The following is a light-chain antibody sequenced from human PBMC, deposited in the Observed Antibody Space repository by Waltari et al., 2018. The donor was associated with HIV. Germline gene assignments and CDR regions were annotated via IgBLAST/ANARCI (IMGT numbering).Light chain of an antibody. J-gene: IGKJ5*01. Sequence: DIQMTQSPSSLSASVGDRVTITCRASQSISTYLNWYLQKPGKAPKLLIYAASSLLSGVPSRFSGSGSGTDFTLTISSLQPEDFATYYCQQSYSIPINFGQGTRLEIK. V-gene: IGKV1-39*01. CDR1: QSISTY. CDR3: QQSYSIPIN. CDR2: AAS.